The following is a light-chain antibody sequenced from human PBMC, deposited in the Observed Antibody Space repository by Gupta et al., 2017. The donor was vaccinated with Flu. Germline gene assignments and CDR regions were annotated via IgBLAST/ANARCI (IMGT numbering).Light chain of an antibody. CDR3: LQHDSYPLT. CDR2: AAS. Sequence: DIQMTQSPSSLSASVGDRVTITCRASQGIRNYLAWHQQKPGTAPKRLIYAASSLQSGVPSRFSGSGSGTEFTLAIISLQPEDFATYYCLQHDSYPLTFGPGTKVDIK. CDR1: QGIRNY. J-gene: IGKJ3*01. V-gene: IGKV1-17*01.